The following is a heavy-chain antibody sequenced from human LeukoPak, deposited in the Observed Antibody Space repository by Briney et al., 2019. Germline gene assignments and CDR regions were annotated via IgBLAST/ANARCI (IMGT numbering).Heavy chain of an antibody. J-gene: IGHJ4*02. CDR2: ISTDGSNT. Sequence: GGSLRLSCAASGFTFSSFWMHWVRQAPGKGLVWVSHISTDGSNTNYADSVKGRFTISRDNSKNTVYLQMNSLRAEDTAVYYCAKDREGTTFDNWGQGTLVTVSS. CDR1: GFTFSSFW. D-gene: IGHD1-7*01. CDR3: AKDREGTTFDN. V-gene: IGHV3-74*01.